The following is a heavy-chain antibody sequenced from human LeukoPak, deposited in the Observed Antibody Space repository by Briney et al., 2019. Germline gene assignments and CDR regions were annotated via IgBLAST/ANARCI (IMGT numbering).Heavy chain of an antibody. CDR1: GYSFTSYW. CDR3: ATTSRHFDY. Sequence: GESLKISVKGSGYSFTSYWIGWVRQMPGRGLEWMGIVYPGDSEPRYSTSFQGQVTISADKSINTAYLHWSSLRASDTAIYYCATTSRHFDYWGQGTLLTVSS. D-gene: IGHD6-6*01. J-gene: IGHJ4*02. CDR2: VYPGDSEP. V-gene: IGHV5-51*01.